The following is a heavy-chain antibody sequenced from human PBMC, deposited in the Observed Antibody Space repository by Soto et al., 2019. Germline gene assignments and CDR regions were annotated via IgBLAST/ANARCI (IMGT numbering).Heavy chain of an antibody. J-gene: IGHJ5*02. CDR3: ARDLTNYYGSGSYYSSLPYNSFDP. CDR2: ISAYNGNT. CDR1: GYTFTSYG. V-gene: IGHV1-18*01. D-gene: IGHD3-10*01. Sequence: ASVKVSRKASGYTFTSYGISWVRQAPGQGLEWMGWISAYNGNTNYAQKLQGRVTMTTDTSTSTAYMELRSLRSDDTAVYYCARDLTNYYGSGSYYSSLPYNSFDPWGQGTLVTLSS.